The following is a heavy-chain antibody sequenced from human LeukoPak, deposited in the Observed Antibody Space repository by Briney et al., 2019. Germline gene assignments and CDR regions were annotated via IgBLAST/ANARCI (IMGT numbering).Heavy chain of an antibody. J-gene: IGHJ3*02. CDR1: GGSINSGGYY. CDR2: IYYSGST. V-gene: IGHV4-31*03. Sequence: SETLSLACTVSGGSINSGGYYWNWIRQHPGKGLEWIGYIYYSGSTYYNPSLKSRLSISIDTSKNQFSLKLSSVTAADTAVYYCARDYYDGTGYHVFDIWGQGTMVTVSS. D-gene: IGHD3-22*01. CDR3: ARDYYDGTGYHVFDI.